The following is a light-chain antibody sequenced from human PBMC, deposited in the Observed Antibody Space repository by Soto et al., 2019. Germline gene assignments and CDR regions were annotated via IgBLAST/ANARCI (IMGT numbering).Light chain of an antibody. CDR1: EGFSNY. Sequence: DIQMTQSPSSLSASVGDRVTNTCRASEGFSNYLAWSQQKPGKVPKLLIYAASTLQSGVPSRFSGSGSGTEFTLTISSLQPDDVATYYCQKYNNGGPLTFGGGTTVEIK. V-gene: IGKV1-27*01. CDR3: QKYNNGGPLT. CDR2: AAS. J-gene: IGKJ4*01.